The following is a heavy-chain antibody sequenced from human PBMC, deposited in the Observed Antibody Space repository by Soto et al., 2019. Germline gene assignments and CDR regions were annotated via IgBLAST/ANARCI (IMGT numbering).Heavy chain of an antibody. J-gene: IGHJ6*02. D-gene: IGHD2-15*01. CDR3: ATLRILVDPTG. V-gene: IGHV3-23*01. CDR2: ISESRGGT. Sequence: EVQLLESGGGLVQPGGSLRLSCAASGITFSTYAMRWVRQAPGKGLESVSVISESRGGTYYADSVKGRFTISRDNSKNTLYLQMNSLRAEDTAVYYCATLRILVDPTGWGQGTTVTVSS. CDR1: GITFSTYA.